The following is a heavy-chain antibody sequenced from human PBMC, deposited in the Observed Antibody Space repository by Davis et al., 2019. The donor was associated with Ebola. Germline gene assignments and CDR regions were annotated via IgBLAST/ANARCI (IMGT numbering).Heavy chain of an antibody. CDR2: IDKSGTT. CDR1: VGSISDDH. CDR3: ARRWNPYWYFDL. D-gene: IGHD1-1*01. V-gene: IGHV4-59*01. Sequence: SETLSLTCTVSVGSISDDHWNWIRQSPGKGLEWIGYIDKSGTTDYNPSLNNRVTISLDPSKNQFSLTLSSVTTADTAVYYCARRWNPYWYFDLWGRGTLVTVSS. J-gene: IGHJ2*01.